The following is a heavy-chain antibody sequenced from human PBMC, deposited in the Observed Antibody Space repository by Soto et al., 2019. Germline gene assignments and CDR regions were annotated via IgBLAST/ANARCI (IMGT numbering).Heavy chain of an antibody. Sequence: GGSMRLSCVASGFTFTNAWMSWVSQAPGKGPEWVASVNQDGSNKQYVDSVKGRFTISRDNAENSLYLQMNSLRAEDTAVYYCARDYRADWGPGTLVTVSS. CDR1: GFTFTNAW. CDR2: VNQDGSNK. J-gene: IGHJ4*02. D-gene: IGHD1-26*01. V-gene: IGHV3-7*01. CDR3: ARDYRAD.